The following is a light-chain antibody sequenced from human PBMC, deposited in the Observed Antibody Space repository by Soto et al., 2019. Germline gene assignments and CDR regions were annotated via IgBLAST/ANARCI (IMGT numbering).Light chain of an antibody. Sequence: EIGLTQSPGTLSLSPGERATLSCRASQSVSSNLAWYQQKPGQAPRLLIYGASTRATGIPARFSGSGSGTEFTLTISSLQSEDFAVYYCQQYNNWPLPFGGGTKVDIK. CDR3: QQYNNWPLP. CDR1: QSVSSN. CDR2: GAS. J-gene: IGKJ4*01. V-gene: IGKV3-15*01.